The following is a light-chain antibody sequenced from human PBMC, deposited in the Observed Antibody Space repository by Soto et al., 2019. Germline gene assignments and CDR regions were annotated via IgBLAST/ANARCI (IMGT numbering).Light chain of an antibody. CDR1: SSNIGSNH. J-gene: IGLJ3*02. V-gene: IGLV1-40*01. CDR3: QSYDSSLSGWV. CDR2: GNS. Sequence: QAVVTQPPSASETPGQRVTISCSGSSSNIGSNHVYWYQHLPGTAPKLLIYGNSNRPSGVPDRFSGSKSGTSASLAITGLQAEDEADYYCQSYDSSLSGWVFGGGTKLTVL.